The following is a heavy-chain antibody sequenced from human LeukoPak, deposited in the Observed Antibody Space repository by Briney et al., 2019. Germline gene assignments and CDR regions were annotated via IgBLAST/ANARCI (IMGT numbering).Heavy chain of an antibody. J-gene: IGHJ4*02. CDR3: ARRYDFWSGYPPPLDY. CDR2: INPSRNT. D-gene: IGHD3-3*01. Sequence: PSETLSLTCAVFGGSFSGYYWNWIRQPPGKGLEWIGQINPSRNTNYNPSFKSRVTISVDTSKKQFSLKLSSVTAADTAVYHCARRYDFWSGYPPPLDYWGQGTLVTVSS. CDR1: GGSFSGYY. V-gene: IGHV4-34*01.